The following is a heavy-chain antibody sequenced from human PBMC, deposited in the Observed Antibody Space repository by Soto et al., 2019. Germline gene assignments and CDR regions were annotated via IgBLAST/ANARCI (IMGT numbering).Heavy chain of an antibody. CDR3: ARDYGGKRHVGMAV. Sequence: QVQLVQSGGEVKKPGASVKVSCKASGYTFSSYGMNWVRQAPGQGLEWMGWISAHNGDTNYAQKLQGRVTMTTDTSTSTAYMDLGSLRSDDTAVYYCARDYGGKRHVGMAVWGQGTTVTVSS. J-gene: IGHJ6*02. CDR1: GYTFSSYG. V-gene: IGHV1-18*01. CDR2: ISAHNGDT. D-gene: IGHD4-17*01.